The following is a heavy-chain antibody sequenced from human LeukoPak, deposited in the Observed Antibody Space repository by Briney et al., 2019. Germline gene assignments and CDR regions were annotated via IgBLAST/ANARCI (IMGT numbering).Heavy chain of an antibody. V-gene: IGHV3-21*01. Sequence: GGSLRLSCAASGFSFSNYVMNWVRQAPGKGLEWVSSISSSTSYIYYADSVKGRFTISKDNAKNSLYLQMNSLRAEDTAVYYCARAGGSTVSHSDYWGQGTLVTVSS. CDR2: ISSSTSYI. CDR3: ARAGGSTVSHSDY. D-gene: IGHD4-17*01. CDR1: GFSFSNYV. J-gene: IGHJ4*02.